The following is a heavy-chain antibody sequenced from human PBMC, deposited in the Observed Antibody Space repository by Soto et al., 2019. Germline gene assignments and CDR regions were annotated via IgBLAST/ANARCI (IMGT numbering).Heavy chain of an antibody. CDR1: GFTFGDSY. D-gene: IGHD2-15*01. Sequence: PGGSLRLSCAGSGFTFGDSYMSWIRQAPGKGLEWLSYISPGSRYPAYADSVKGRFTISRDNAQRSLYLQMMSLTAEDTAIYYCVRGGGGGLFDPWGQGTMVTVS. CDR3: VRGGGGGLFDP. J-gene: IGHJ5*02. V-gene: IGHV3-11*06. CDR2: ISPGSRYP.